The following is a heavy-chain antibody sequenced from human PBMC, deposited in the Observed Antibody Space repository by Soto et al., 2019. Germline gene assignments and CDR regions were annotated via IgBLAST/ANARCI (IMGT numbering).Heavy chain of an antibody. Sequence: EVQLVESGGGLVQPGGSLRLSCAASGFTVSSNYMSWVRQAPGKGLEWVSVIYSGGSTYYADSVKGQFTISRHNSKNTLYLQMNSLGAEDTAVYYCARGATYYYYGMDVWGQGTTVTVSS. CDR2: IYSGGST. D-gene: IGHD5-12*01. CDR1: GFTVSSNY. V-gene: IGHV3-53*04. CDR3: ARGATYYYYGMDV. J-gene: IGHJ6*02.